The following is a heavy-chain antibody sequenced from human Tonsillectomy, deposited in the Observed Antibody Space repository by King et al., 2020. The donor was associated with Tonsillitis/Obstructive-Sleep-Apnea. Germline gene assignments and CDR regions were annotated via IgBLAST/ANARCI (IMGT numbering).Heavy chain of an antibody. CDR3: ASGRGGSYAGQYWYLDL. Sequence: VQLGESGGGLVKPGGSLRLSCAASGFTFSDYYMSWIRQSPGTGLEWVSYIRSISPYTDYADSVKGRLTISRDNAKNSLYLQMNNLRAEETAGYYCASGRGGSYAGQYWYLDLWGRGTLVTVSS. V-gene: IGHV3-11*05. CDR1: GFTFSDYY. D-gene: IGHD3-16*01. CDR2: IRSISPYT. J-gene: IGHJ2*01.